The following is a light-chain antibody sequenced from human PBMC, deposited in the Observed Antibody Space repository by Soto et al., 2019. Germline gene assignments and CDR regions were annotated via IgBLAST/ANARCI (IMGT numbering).Light chain of an antibody. V-gene: IGKV1-39*01. CDR3: QQLNCYPLT. J-gene: IGKJ4*01. CDR2: AAS. CDR1: QTISTY. Sequence: DVQMSMSASSLSASVGDRVTIACQESQTISTYVHWYPQKPGNAPNLLRYAASILQSGVPSRFSGSGSGTDFTLTISSLQPEDVATYCCQQLNCYPLTFGEGTKV.